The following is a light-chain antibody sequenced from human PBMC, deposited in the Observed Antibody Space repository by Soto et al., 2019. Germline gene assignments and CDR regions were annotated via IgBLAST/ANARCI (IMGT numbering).Light chain of an antibody. CDR1: QSVSGW. V-gene: IGKV1-5*01. CDR2: DAS. Sequence: DIQMTQSPSTLSASVGDTVTVTCRASQSVSGWLAWYQQRPGEASKLLIYDASALPRGVPPRFSGSGSGTKFTLTIASLQPDDFATYYCQQYETFSGTFGPGTKVDIK. J-gene: IGKJ1*01. CDR3: QQYETFSGT.